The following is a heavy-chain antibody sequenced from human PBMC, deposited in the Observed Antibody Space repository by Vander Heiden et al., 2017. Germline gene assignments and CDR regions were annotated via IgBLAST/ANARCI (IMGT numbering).Heavy chain of an antibody. Sequence: QVQLVESGGGVVQPGRSLRLSCAASGFSFSSYVMDWVRQAPGKGLEWVAVLSYDGSNKYYADSVKGRFTISSDNSKNTLYLQMNSLRAEDTAVYYCAKGGHIPLDYWGQGTLVTVSS. J-gene: IGHJ4*02. CDR1: GFSFSSYV. CDR2: LSYDGSNK. CDR3: AKGGHIPLDY. V-gene: IGHV3-30*18. D-gene: IGHD2-21*01.